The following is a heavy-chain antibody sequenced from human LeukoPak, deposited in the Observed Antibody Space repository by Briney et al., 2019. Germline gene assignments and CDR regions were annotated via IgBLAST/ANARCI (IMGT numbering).Heavy chain of an antibody. J-gene: IGHJ4*02. V-gene: IGHV3-21*01. CDR1: GFTFSSYS. CDR2: ITRSSNYI. Sequence: PGGSLRLSCAASGFTFSSYSMNWVRQAPGKGLEWVSSITRSSNYIYYADSVEGRFTISRDNAKNSLYLQMNSLRAEDTAVYYCASSRYDSSGYYGIIAYWGQGTLVTVSS. CDR3: ASSRYDSSGYYGIIAY. D-gene: IGHD3-22*01.